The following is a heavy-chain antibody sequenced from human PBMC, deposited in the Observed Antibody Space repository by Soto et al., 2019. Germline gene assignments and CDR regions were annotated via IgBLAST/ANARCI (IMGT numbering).Heavy chain of an antibody. D-gene: IGHD5-12*01. CDR2: IYYSGST. CDR3: ARGGYDSFDY. CDR1: GGSISSYY. Sequence: SETLSLTCTVSGGSISSYYWSWIRQPPGKGLEWIGYIYYSGSTNYNPSLKSRVTISVDTSKNQFSLKLSSVTAADTAVYYCARGGYDSFDYWGQGTLVTVSS. V-gene: IGHV4-59*01. J-gene: IGHJ4*02.